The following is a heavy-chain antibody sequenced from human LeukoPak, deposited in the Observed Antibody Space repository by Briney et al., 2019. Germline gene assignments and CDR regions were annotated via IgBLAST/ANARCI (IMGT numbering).Heavy chain of an antibody. CDR1: GESFSDYY. CDR3: ARRGYSYGWDP. Sequence: SETLSLTCAVYGESFSDYYWSWIRQPPGKGLEWIGYIYYSGTTNYNPSLKSRVTISVDTSRNQFSLKLSSVTAADTAVYYCARRGYSYGWDPWGQGTLVTVSS. J-gene: IGHJ5*02. V-gene: IGHV4-59*01. CDR2: IYYSGTT. D-gene: IGHD5-18*01.